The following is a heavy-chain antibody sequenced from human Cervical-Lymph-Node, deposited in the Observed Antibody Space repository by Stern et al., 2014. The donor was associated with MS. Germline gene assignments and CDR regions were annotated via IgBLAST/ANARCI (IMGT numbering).Heavy chain of an antibody. CDR1: GGTFSSYT. CDR2: IIPILGIA. Sequence: DQLVESGAEVKKPGSSVKVSCKASGGTFSSYTISWGRQAPGQGLEWMGRIIPILGIANYAQKFQGRVMITADKSTSTAYMELSSLRSEDTAVYYCARDVGSGWNFDYWGQGTLVTVSS. D-gene: IGHD6-19*01. CDR3: ARDVGSGWNFDY. J-gene: IGHJ4*02. V-gene: IGHV1-69*04.